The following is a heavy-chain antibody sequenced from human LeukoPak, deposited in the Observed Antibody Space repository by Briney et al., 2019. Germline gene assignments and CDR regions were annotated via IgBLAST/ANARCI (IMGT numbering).Heavy chain of an antibody. D-gene: IGHD2-2*01. CDR2: MRPASGDS. CDR3: STEDKYCTTTTCADY. J-gene: IGHJ4*02. Sequence: ASVKVSCKASGYSFTTYYVHWARQAPGQGLEWMGYMRPASGDSNFAQKFQDRVTMTRDTSISTAYLELSRLTSDDTAVYYCSTEDKYCTTTTCADYWGQGTLVTVSS. CDR1: GYSFTTYY. V-gene: IGHV1-2*02.